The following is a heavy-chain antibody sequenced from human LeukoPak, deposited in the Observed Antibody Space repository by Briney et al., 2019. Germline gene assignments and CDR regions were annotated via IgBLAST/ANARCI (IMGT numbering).Heavy chain of an antibody. V-gene: IGHV4-4*07. CDR1: GGSISSYY. Sequence: SETLSLTCTVSGGSISSYYWSWIRQPAGKGLEWIGRIYTSGSTNYNPSLKSRVTMSVDTSKNQFSLKLGSVTAADTAVYYCARDSGYSSSSLAYYFDYWGQGTLVTVSS. CDR2: IYTSGST. J-gene: IGHJ4*02. D-gene: IGHD6-6*01. CDR3: ARDSGYSSSSLAYYFDY.